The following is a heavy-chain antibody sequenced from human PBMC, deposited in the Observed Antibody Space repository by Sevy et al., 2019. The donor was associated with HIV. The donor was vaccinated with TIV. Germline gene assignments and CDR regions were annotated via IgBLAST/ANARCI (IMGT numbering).Heavy chain of an antibody. CDR3: ARTAILGAFDI. V-gene: IGHV3-21*01. CDR2: ISSSSTYI. D-gene: IGHD2-15*01. Sequence: GGSLRLSCVASGFTFSSYSMNWVRQAPGKGLEWVSSISSSSTYIYYVDSVKGRFTISRDNAKNSLYLQMNSLRAEDTAVYYCARTAILGAFDIWGQGTMVTVSS. J-gene: IGHJ3*02. CDR1: GFTFSSYS.